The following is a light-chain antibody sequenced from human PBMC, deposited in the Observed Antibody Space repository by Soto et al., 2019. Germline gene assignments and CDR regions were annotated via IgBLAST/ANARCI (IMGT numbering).Light chain of an antibody. CDR1: QTISSW. Sequence: DIQMTQSPSTLSPSVGDRVTITCRASQTISSWLAWYQQKPGKAPNLLIYHASSLQSGVPSRFSGSGSGTEFTLTISSLQPDDFATYYCQQYNLYSWTFGQGTKV. J-gene: IGKJ1*01. V-gene: IGKV1-5*01. CDR2: HAS. CDR3: QQYNLYSWT.